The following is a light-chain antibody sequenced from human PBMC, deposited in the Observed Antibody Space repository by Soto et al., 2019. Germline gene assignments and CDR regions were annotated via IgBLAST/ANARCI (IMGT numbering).Light chain of an antibody. CDR2: KAS. Sequence: DIQMTQSPSTLSASVGDRVTITCRASQSISSWLAWYQQKPGKAPKFLIYKASILESGVPSRFSGGGSGTEFTLTISSLQPDDFATYYCQQYDSYPVTFGGGTKVDIK. CDR3: QQYDSYPVT. CDR1: QSISSW. V-gene: IGKV1-5*03. J-gene: IGKJ4*01.